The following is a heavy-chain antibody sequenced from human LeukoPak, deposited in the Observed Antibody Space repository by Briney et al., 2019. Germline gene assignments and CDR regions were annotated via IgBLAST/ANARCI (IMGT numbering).Heavy chain of an antibody. Sequence: ASVKVSCKASGYTSTSYDINWVRQATGQGLEWMGWMNPNSGNTGYAQKFQGRVTITRNTSISTAYMELSSLRSEDTAVYYCARGLGSSSSYYYYMDVWGKGTTVTVSS. CDR1: GYTSTSYD. CDR2: MNPNSGNT. V-gene: IGHV1-8*03. J-gene: IGHJ6*03. D-gene: IGHD6-6*01. CDR3: ARGLGSSSSYYYYMDV.